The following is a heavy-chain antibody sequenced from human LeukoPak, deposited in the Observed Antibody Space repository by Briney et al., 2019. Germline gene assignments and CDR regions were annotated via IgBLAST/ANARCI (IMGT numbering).Heavy chain of an antibody. D-gene: IGHD1-7*01. V-gene: IGHV4-59*01. Sequence: PSETLSLTCTVSGGSISSYYWSWIRQPPGKGLEWIGYIYYSGSTNYNPSLKSRVTISVDTSKNQFSLKLSSVTAADTAVYYCARAPWELELPHGAFDIWGQGTLVTVSS. CDR1: GGSISSYY. CDR3: ARAPWELELPHGAFDI. J-gene: IGHJ4*02. CDR2: IYYSGST.